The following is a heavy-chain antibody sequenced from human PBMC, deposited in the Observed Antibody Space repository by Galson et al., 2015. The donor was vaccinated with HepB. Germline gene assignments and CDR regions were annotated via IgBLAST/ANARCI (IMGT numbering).Heavy chain of an antibody. Sequence: SETLSLTCAVSGGSISSNRWWTWVRQPPGKGLEWIGEIFHSGSTNYNPSLKNRVTISVDKSKNQFSLKLSSVTATVTAVYYCARTTIFGLDGIDVWGQGTTVTVSS. CDR1: GGSISSNRW. V-gene: IGHV4-4*02. CDR3: ARTTIFGLDGIDV. CDR2: IFHSGST. J-gene: IGHJ6*02. D-gene: IGHD3/OR15-3a*01.